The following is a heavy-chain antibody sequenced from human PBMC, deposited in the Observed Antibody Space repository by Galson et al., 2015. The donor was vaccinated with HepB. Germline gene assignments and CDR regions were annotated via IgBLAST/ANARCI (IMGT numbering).Heavy chain of an antibody. CDR1: GGSISSSSYY. Sequence: LSLTCTVSGGSISSSSYYWGWIRQPPGKGLEWIGTIYYSGSTYYNPSLKSRVTMSVDTSKNQFSLKLSSVTAADTAVYYCASHYDSSGYYYVGIDYWGQGTLVTLSS. J-gene: IGHJ4*02. D-gene: IGHD3-22*01. CDR3: ASHYDSSGYYYVGIDY. V-gene: IGHV4-39*01. CDR2: IYYSGST.